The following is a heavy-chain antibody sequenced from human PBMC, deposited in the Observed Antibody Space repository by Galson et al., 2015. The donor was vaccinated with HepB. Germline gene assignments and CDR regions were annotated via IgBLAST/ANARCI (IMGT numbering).Heavy chain of an antibody. D-gene: IGHD2-15*01. Sequence: SVKVSCKASGGTFSSYAISWVRQAPGQGLEWMGGIIPIFGTANYAQKFQGRVTITADESTSTAYMELSSLRSEDTAVYYCARDSGPYCSGGSCYSRYGMDVWGQGTTVTVSS. J-gene: IGHJ6*02. V-gene: IGHV1-69*13. CDR2: IIPIFGTA. CDR1: GGTFSSYA. CDR3: ARDSGPYCSGGSCYSRYGMDV.